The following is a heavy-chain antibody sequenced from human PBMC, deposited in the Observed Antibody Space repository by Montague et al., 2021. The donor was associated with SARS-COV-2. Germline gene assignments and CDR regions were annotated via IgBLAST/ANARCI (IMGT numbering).Heavy chain of an antibody. CDR1: GGSISNYY. D-gene: IGHD3-3*01. CDR3: AREAVEKRVRTRMTGRLEENYYYVLDV. V-gene: IGHV4-59*01. Sequence: SETLSLTCTVSGGSISNYYWSWIRQPPGKGLEWIGYIYNGGSTNYNPSLRSRVPISVDPSEIQFSLRLSSVPAADTAVYYCAREAVEKRVRTRMTGRLEENYYYVLDVWGQGTTVIVSS. CDR2: IYNGGST. J-gene: IGHJ6*02.